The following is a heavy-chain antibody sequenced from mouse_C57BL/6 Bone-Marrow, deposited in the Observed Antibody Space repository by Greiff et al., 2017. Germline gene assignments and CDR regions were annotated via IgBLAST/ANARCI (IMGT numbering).Heavy chain of an antibody. CDR3: TRMKERRGDY. CDR1: GYTFTDYG. J-gene: IGHJ2*01. Sequence: VQLQQSGAELVRPGASVTLSCKASGYTFTDYGMHWVKQTPVHGLEWIGAIYPGTGGTAYNQKFKGKAILTADTSSSTAYMELRSLTSADSAVYYCTRMKERRGDYWGQGTTLTVSS. CDR2: IYPGTGGT. V-gene: IGHV1-15*01.